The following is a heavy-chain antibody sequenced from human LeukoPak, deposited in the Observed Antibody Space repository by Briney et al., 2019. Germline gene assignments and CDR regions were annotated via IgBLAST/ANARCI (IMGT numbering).Heavy chain of an antibody. V-gene: IGHV5-51*01. CDR1: GYSFTSYW. J-gene: IGHJ4*02. CDR3: AKDVGFLEWFSYYFDY. Sequence: GESLKISCKTSGYSFTSYWIGWVRPMPGKGLEWMGVIYPGDSDTRYSPSFQGQVTISVDKSISTAYLQWSSLKASDTAMYYCAKDVGFLEWFSYYFDYWGQGTLVTVSS. CDR2: IYPGDSDT. D-gene: IGHD3-3*01.